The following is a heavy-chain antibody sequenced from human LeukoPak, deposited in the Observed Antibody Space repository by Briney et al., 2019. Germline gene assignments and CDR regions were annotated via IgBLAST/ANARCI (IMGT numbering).Heavy chain of an antibody. CDR2: ISAYNGNT. V-gene: IGHV1-18*01. CDR3: ARSKRPAYYYGSGSYYSDY. J-gene: IGHJ4*02. Sequence: APVKVSCKASGYTFTSYGISWVRQAPGQGLEWLGWISAYNGNTNYAQKLQGRVTMTTDTSTSTAYMELRSLRSDDTAVYYCARSKRPAYYYGSGSYYSDYWGQGTLVTVSS. CDR1: GYTFTSYG. D-gene: IGHD3-10*01.